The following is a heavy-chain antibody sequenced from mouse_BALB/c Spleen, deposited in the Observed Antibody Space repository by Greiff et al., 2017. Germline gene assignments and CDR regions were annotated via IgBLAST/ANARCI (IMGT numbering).Heavy chain of an antibody. CDR3: ARGGFGYGSSYDDFDY. CDR2: ISSGGST. Sequence: EVMLVESGGGLVKPGGSLKLSCAASGFTFSSYAMSWVRQTPEKRLEWVASISSGGSTYYPDSVKGRFTISRDNARNILYLQMSSLRSEDTAMYYCARGGFGYGSSYDDFDYWGQGTTLTVSS. D-gene: IGHD1-1*01. V-gene: IGHV5-6-5*01. CDR1: GFTFSSYA. J-gene: IGHJ2*01.